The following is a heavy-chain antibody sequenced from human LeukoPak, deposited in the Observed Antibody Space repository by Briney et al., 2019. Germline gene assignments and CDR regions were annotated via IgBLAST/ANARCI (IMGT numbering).Heavy chain of an antibody. CDR1: GFTVSSNY. J-gene: IGHJ4*02. CDR3: ARDGDSGSYYGFDY. D-gene: IGHD1-26*01. CDR2: IYSGGST. V-gene: IGHV3-66*01. Sequence: GGSLRLSCAASGFTVSSNYMSLVRQAPGKGLEWVSVIYSGGSTYYADSVKGRFTISRDNSKNTLYLQMNSLRAEDTAVYYCARDGDSGSYYGFDYWGQGTLVTVSS.